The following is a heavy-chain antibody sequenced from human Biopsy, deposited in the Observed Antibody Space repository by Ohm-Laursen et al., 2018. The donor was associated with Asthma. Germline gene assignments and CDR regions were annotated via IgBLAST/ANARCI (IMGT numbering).Heavy chain of an antibody. D-gene: IGHD3-3*01. V-gene: IGHV4-34*01. Sequence: GTLSITCSMYGLSSSAYYWTWIRQTPGKGLEWIGESDHRGNTNTNATLKSRVTISKAKSANEFSLKMKSVTAADTAIYYCARGPEWSGLDIWGQGTTVTVSS. CDR1: GLSSSAYY. CDR2: SDHRGNT. CDR3: ARGPEWSGLDI. J-gene: IGHJ6*02.